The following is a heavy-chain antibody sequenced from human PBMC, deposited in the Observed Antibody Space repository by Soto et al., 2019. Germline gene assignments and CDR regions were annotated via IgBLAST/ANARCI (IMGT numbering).Heavy chain of an antibody. CDR3: AREGGESADGLYYFDY. D-gene: IGHD3-16*01. CDR2: IYYSGST. J-gene: IGHJ4*02. CDR1: GGSINSDNY. V-gene: IGHV4-30-4*01. Sequence: PSETLSLTCTVSGGSINSDNYWTWIRQPPGKGLEWIGHIYYSGSTDYNPSLKSRVSISVDMSKNQVSLKLTSVTAADTAVYYCAREGGESADGLYYFDYWGQGTLVTVSS.